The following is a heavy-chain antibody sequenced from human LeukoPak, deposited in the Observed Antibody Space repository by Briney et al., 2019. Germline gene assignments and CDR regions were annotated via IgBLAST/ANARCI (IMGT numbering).Heavy chain of an antibody. CDR2: IKQDGSEK. Sequence: PGGSLRLSCAASGFTFSSYWMSWVRQAPGKGLEWVANIKQDGSEKYYVDSVKGRFTVSRDNAKNSLYLQMNSLRAEDTAVCYCGRWRTTFDPWGQGTLVTVSS. J-gene: IGHJ5*02. V-gene: IGHV3-7*01. CDR3: GRWRTTFDP. D-gene: IGHD4-23*01. CDR1: GFTFSSYW.